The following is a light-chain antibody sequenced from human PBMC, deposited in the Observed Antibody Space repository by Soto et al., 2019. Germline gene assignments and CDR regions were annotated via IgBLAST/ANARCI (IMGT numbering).Light chain of an antibody. Sequence: QSVLTQPPSVSAAPGQKVTIPCSGGSSNIGNNYVSWYQQLPGTAPKLLIYDNNKRPSGIPDRFSGSKSGTSATLGITGLQTGDEADYYCGTWDSSLSAVVFGGGTKLTVL. V-gene: IGLV1-51*01. CDR2: DNN. CDR1: SSNIGNNY. CDR3: GTWDSSLSAVV. J-gene: IGLJ2*01.